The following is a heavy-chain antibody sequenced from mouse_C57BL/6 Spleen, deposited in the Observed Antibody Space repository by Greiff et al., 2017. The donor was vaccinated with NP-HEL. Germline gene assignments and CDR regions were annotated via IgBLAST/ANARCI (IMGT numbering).Heavy chain of an antibody. CDR3: AGQAYDYDVYFAY. D-gene: IGHD2-4*01. CDR1: GYAFSSSW. CDR2: IYPGDGDT. J-gene: IGHJ3*01. V-gene: IGHV1-82*01. Sequence: VQLQQSGPELVKPGASVKISCKASGYAFSSSWMNWVKQRPGKGLEWIGRIYPGDGDTNYNGKFKGKATLTADKSSSTAYMQLSSLTSADSSVYFCAGQAYDYDVYFAYWGPGTLVTVSA.